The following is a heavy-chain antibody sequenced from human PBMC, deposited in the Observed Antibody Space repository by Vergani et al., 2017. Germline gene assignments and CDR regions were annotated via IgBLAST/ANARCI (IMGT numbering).Heavy chain of an antibody. J-gene: IGHJ5*02. CDR2: IKSKTDGGTT. Sequence: EVQLVESGGGLVKPGGSLRLSCAASGFTFSNAWMSWVRQAPGKGLEWVGRIKSKTDGGTTDYAAPVKGRFTISRDNSKNTLYLQMNSLRAEDTAVYYCAKGVGSTVSXFDPWGQGTLVTVSS. CDR3: AKGVGSTVSXFDP. V-gene: IGHV3-15*01. CDR1: GFTFSNAW. D-gene: IGHD6-13*01.